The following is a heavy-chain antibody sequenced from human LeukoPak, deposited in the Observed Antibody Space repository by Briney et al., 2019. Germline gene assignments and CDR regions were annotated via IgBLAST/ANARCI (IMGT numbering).Heavy chain of an antibody. D-gene: IGHD1-14*01. CDR2: INHSGST. CDR1: GGSFSGYY. J-gene: IGHJ5*02. V-gene: IGHV4-34*01. CDR3: ARVRPRATPNWFDP. Sequence: PSETLSLTCAVYGGSFSGYYWSWIRQPPGKGLEWIGEINHSGSTNYNPSLKSRVTISVDTSKNQFSLKLSSVTAADTAVYYCARVRPRATPNWFDPWGQGTLVTVSS.